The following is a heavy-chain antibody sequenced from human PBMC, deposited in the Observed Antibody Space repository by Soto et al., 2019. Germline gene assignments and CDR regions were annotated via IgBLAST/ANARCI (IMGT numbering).Heavy chain of an antibody. Sequence: QVQLVESGGGVVQPGRSLRLSCAASGFTFSSYGMHWVRQAPGKGLEWVAVISYDGSNKYYADSVKGRFTISRDNSKNTLYLQMNSLRAEDTAVYYCAKEAYGDYVGYGMDVWGQGTTVTVSS. D-gene: IGHD4-17*01. J-gene: IGHJ6*02. CDR1: GFTFSSYG. V-gene: IGHV3-30*18. CDR2: ISYDGSNK. CDR3: AKEAYGDYVGYGMDV.